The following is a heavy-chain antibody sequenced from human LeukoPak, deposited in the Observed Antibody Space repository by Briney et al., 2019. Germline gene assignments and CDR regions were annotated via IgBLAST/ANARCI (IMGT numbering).Heavy chain of an antibody. CDR2: IDQDGSEK. CDR3: ARDYYSYSRGSWAFDI. CDR1: GFTFSTYS. D-gene: IGHD3-22*01. Sequence: GGSLRLSCAASGFTFSTYSMNWVPQAPGNGLELVANIDQDGSEKYYVESMKGRITISGDTAKNSLNLQMNSLRAEDTAVYYCARDYYSYSRGSWAFDIWGQGTMVTVSS. V-gene: IGHV3-7*03. J-gene: IGHJ3*02.